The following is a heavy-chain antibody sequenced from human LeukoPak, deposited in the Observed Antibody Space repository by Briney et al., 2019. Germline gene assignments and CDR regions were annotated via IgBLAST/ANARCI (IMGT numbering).Heavy chain of an antibody. J-gene: IGHJ5*02. Sequence: KSSETLSLTCAVYGGSFSGYYWSWIRQPPGKGLEWIGEINHSGSTNYNPSLKSRVTISVDKSKNQFSLKLRSVTAADTAVYYCARPLSLGYCSGGSCYGRGAWFDRWGQGTLVTVSS. CDR1: GGSFSGYY. CDR2: INHSGST. CDR3: ARPLSLGYCSGGSCYGRGAWFDR. D-gene: IGHD2-15*01. V-gene: IGHV4-34*01.